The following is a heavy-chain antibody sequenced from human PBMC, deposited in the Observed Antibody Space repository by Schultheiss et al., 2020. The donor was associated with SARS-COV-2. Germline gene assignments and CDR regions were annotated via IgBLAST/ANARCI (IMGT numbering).Heavy chain of an antibody. CDR3: ARGTYYDFWSGYYPYYFDY. V-gene: IGHV1-18*01. D-gene: IGHD3-3*01. Sequence: ASVKVSCKASGYTFTSYGISWVRQAPGQGLEWMGWISAYNGNTNYAQKLQGRVTMTTDTSTSTAYMELRSLRSDDTAVYYCARGTYYDFWSGYYPYYFDYWGQGTLVT. CDR2: ISAYNGNT. CDR1: GYTFTSYG. J-gene: IGHJ4*02.